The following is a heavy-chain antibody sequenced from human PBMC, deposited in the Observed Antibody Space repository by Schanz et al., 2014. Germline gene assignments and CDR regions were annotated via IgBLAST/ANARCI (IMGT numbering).Heavy chain of an antibody. CDR3: VGGQNWFDP. Sequence: QVQLVESGGGVVQPERSLRLSCAASGFNFANHAIHWVRQGQGNGLQWVAVISSDGSKKLYADSVKGRFTISRDSSKNTLDLQMNSLRAEDTAVYYCVGGQNWFDPWGQGTLVTVSS. D-gene: IGHD2-15*01. CDR2: ISSDGSKK. V-gene: IGHV3-33*05. CDR1: GFNFANHA. J-gene: IGHJ5*02.